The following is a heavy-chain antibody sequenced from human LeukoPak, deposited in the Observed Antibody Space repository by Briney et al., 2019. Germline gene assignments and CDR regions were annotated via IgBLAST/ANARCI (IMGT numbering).Heavy chain of an antibody. CDR2: ISYDGSNK. Sequence: GGSLRLSCAASGFTFSDYYMSWLRQAPGKGLEWVAVISYDGSNKYYADSVKGRFTISRDNSKNTLYLQMNSLRAEDTAVYYCARDWGDVNFDYWGQGTLVTVSS. CDR3: ARDWGDVNFDY. CDR1: GFTFSDYY. J-gene: IGHJ4*02. V-gene: IGHV3-30*03. D-gene: IGHD3-10*01.